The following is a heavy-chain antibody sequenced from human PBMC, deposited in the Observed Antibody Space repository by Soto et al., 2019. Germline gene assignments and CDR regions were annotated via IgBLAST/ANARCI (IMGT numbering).Heavy chain of an antibody. V-gene: IGHV1-18*04. CDR3: ARGVAVAGTGYFDY. D-gene: IGHD6-19*01. J-gene: IGHJ4*02. Sequence: SVKASCKASGYTFTSYGISCLRQAPGQGLEWMGWISAYNGNTNYAQKLQGRVTMTTDTSTSTAYMELRSLRSDDTAVYYCARGVAVAGTGYFDYWGQGTLVTVSS. CDR1: GYTFTSYG. CDR2: ISAYNGNT.